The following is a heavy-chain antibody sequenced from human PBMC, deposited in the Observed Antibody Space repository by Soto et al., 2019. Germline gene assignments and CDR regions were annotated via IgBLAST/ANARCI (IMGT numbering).Heavy chain of an antibody. D-gene: IGHD3-10*01. CDR3: ARVKWFGESGFDY. J-gene: IGHJ4*02. CDR1: GGYLSSYY. V-gene: IGHV4-59*01. Sequence: SETLSLTCTVSGGYLSSYYWSWLRPPPGKGLEWIGYIYYTGYTNYNPSLKSRVTISVDTSKNQFSLNVSSVTAADTAVYYCARVKWFGESGFDYWGQGTLVTVSS. CDR2: IYYTGYT.